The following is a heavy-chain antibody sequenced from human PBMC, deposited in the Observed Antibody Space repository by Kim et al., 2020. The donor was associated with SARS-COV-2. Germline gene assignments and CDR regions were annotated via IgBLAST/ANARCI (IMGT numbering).Heavy chain of an antibody. J-gene: IGHJ5*01. CDR3: ARSPSYYYDSSGYYPFD. D-gene: IGHD3-22*01. CDR1: GFTFSSYA. V-gene: IGHV3-30-3*01. Sequence: GGSLRLSCAASGFTFSSYAMHWVRQAPGKGLEWVAVISYDGSNKYYADSVKGRFTISRDNSKNTLYLQMNSLRAEDTAVYYCARSPSYYYDSSGYYPFD. CDR2: ISYDGSNK.